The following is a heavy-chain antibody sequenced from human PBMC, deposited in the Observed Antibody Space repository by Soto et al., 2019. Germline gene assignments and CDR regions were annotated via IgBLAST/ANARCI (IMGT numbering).Heavy chain of an antibody. CDR3: ARGGNSGWSFPHYYGMDV. V-gene: IGHV3-30-3*01. Sequence: QVQLVESGGGVVQPGRSLRLSCAASGFTFSSYAMHWVRQGPGTGLEGVAVISYDESNKYYADSVKGRFTISRDNSKNTVYLQVNSLRAEDTAVYYCARGGNSGWSFPHYYGMDVWGQGTTVTVSS. CDR1: GFTFSSYA. J-gene: IGHJ6*02. D-gene: IGHD6-19*01. CDR2: ISYDESNK.